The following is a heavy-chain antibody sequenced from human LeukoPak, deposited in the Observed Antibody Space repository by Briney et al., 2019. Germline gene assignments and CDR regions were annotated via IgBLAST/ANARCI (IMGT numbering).Heavy chain of an antibody. V-gene: IGHV1-69*05. J-gene: IGHJ4*02. CDR2: IIPIFGTA. CDR1: GGTFSSYA. Sequence: SVKVSCKASGGTFSSYAICWVRQAPGQGLEWMGGIIPIFGTANYAQKFQGRVTITTDESTSTAYMELSSLRSEDTAVYYCAREVVGGSGTLDFRAPLDYWGQGTLVTVSS. D-gene: IGHD6-19*01. CDR3: AREVVGGSGTLDFRAPLDY.